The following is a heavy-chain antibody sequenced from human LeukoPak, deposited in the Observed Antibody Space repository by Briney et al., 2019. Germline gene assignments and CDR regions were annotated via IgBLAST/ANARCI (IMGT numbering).Heavy chain of an antibody. V-gene: IGHV3-15*01. CDR1: GFTVSSAW. Sequence: GGSLRLSCAASGFTVSSAWMNWVRQTPGTGLKGVGLIKSKTDGGTIDYAAPVKGRFTISRDDLSNTLYLQMNSLKIEDTAVYYCTTERSGSFPYWGQGALVTVSS. J-gene: IGHJ4*02. D-gene: IGHD1-26*01. CDR2: IKSKTDGGTI. CDR3: TTERSGSFPY.